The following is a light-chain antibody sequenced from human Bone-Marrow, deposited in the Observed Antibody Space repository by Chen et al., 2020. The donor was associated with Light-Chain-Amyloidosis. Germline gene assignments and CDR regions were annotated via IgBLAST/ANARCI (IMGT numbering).Light chain of an antibody. CDR3: QQRSSWPT. Sequence: EIVLTQSPATLSLSPGERATLSCRASQSVGTNLAWYQQKPGQAPRLLIYAVSDRATGIPARCRGSGSGTDFTLTISSLEPADFAVYYCQQRSSWPTFGQGTRVE. J-gene: IGKJ1*01. V-gene: IGKV3-11*01. CDR2: AVS. CDR1: QSVGTN.